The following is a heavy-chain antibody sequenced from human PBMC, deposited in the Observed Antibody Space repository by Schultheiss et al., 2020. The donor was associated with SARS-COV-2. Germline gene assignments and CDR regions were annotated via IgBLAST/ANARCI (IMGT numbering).Heavy chain of an antibody. CDR2: ISSRSSYI. D-gene: IGHD4-11*01. V-gene: IGHV3-21*01. CDR1: GFTFSSYS. J-gene: IGHJ3*02. CDR3: AREDSNDAFDI. Sequence: GGSLRLSCAASGFTFSSYSMSWVRQAPGKGLEWVSSISSRSSYIYYADSLKGRFTISRDNAKNSLYLQMNSLRAEDTAVYYCAREDSNDAFDIWGQGTVVT.